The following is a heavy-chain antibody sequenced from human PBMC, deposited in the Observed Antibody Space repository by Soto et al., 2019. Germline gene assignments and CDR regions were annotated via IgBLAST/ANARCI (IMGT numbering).Heavy chain of an antibody. CDR2: ISPMFGAA. CDR3: ARAVQVHTTEVVY. Sequence: QVQLVQSGAEMKKPGSSVKVSCQSSGGTFNTYAMNWVRQAPGQGPEWMGDISPMFGAANYAQKIQGRVTITADKSTGTSYMQLSSLTSEDTAIYSCARAVQVHTTEVVYWGQGPLVDVSS. J-gene: IGHJ4*02. CDR1: GGTFNTYA. D-gene: IGHD2-15*01. V-gene: IGHV1-69*06.